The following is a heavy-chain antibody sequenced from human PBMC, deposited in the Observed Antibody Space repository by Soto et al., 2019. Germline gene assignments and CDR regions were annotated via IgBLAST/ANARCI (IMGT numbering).Heavy chain of an antibody. V-gene: IGHV3-9*01. D-gene: IGHD4-17*01. Sequence: DVQLVESGGGLVQPGRSLRLSCAASGFTFDDYAMHWVRQAPGKGLEWVSGISWNSGSIGYADSVKGRFTIPRDDAKNALWLKMNMLRAEDTGLYYSAKGRGVRYGRYYFDQWGQGILVTAFS. CDR2: ISWNSGSI. CDR1: GFTFDDYA. J-gene: IGHJ4*02. CDR3: AKGRGVRYGRYYFDQ.